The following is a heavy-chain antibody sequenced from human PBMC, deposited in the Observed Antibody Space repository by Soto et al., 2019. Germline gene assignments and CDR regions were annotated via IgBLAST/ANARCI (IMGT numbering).Heavy chain of an antibody. V-gene: IGHV3-48*02. CDR3: ARVRLGSSYGPDNHYYPLDV. D-gene: IGHD5-18*01. CDR1: GFTFSTHS. J-gene: IGHJ6*02. Sequence: GGSLRLSCAASGFTFSTHSMHWVRQAPGKGLEWLSYINSGSRTIYYADSVKGRFTISRDKARSSLYLLMNSLRYEDTAVYYCARVRLGSSYGPDNHYYPLDVWGQGTTVTVSS. CDR2: INSGSRTI.